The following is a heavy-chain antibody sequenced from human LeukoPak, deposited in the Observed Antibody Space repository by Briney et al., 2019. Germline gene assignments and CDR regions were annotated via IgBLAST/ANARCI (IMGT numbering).Heavy chain of an antibody. CDR2: INHSGST. V-gene: IGHV4-34*01. CDR1: GGSFSGYY. Sequence: PSETLSLTCAVYGGSFSGYYWSWIRQPPGKGLEWIGEINHSGSTNYNPSLKSRVTISVDTSKNQFSLKLSSVTAADTAVYYCAKGWPYSYYYGSAIFDYWGQGTLVTVSS. CDR3: AKGWPYSYYYGSAIFDY. J-gene: IGHJ4*02. D-gene: IGHD3-10*01.